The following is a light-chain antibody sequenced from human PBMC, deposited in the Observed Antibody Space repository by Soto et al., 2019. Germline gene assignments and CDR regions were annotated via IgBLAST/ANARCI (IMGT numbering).Light chain of an antibody. Sequence: AIRMTQSPSSFSASTGDRVTITCRAGQGIGNNLAWYQRKPGRAPKLLISGASTLQIGVPSRFSGSGSGTEFTLTINYLQSEDFAIYYCQHYYSHPPTFGHGTNVEIK. CDR2: GAS. J-gene: IGKJ1*01. CDR3: QHYYSHPPT. V-gene: IGKV1-8*01. CDR1: QGIGNN.